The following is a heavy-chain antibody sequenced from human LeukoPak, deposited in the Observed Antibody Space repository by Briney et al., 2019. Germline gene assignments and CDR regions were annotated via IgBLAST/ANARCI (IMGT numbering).Heavy chain of an antibody. V-gene: IGHV3-7*01. CDR2: IKKDGSEK. Sequence: GGSLRLSCAASGFTFSSYWMSWVRQAPGKGLEWVANIKKDGSEKYYVDSVKGRFTISRDNSKNTLYLQMNSLRAEDTAVYYCARIMTQQMVFDYWGQGTLVTVSS. CDR3: ARIMTQQMVFDY. J-gene: IGHJ4*02. CDR1: GFTFSSYW. D-gene: IGHD6-13*01.